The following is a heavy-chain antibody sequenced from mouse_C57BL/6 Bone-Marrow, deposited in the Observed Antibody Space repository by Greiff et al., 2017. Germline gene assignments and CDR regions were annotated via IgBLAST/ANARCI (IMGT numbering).Heavy chain of an antibody. CDR1: GYSITSGYY. V-gene: IGHV3-6*01. J-gene: IGHJ4*01. CDR2: ISYDGSN. Sequence: DVHLVESGPGLVKPSQSLSLTCSVTGYSITSGYYWNWIRQFPGNKLEWMGYISYDGSNNYNPSLKNRISITRDTSKNQFFLKLNSVTTEDTATYYCARGRQLRLPSMDYWGQGTSVTVSS. CDR3: ARGRQLRLPSMDY. D-gene: IGHD3-2*02.